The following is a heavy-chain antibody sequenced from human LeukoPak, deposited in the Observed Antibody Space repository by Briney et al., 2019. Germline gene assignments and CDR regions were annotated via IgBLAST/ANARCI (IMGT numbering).Heavy chain of an antibody. CDR2: FYHSGST. CDR1: GGSISNYH. D-gene: IGHD4-17*01. CDR3: ARSDYGDYIFDY. V-gene: IGHV4-59*01. Sequence: PSETLSLTCTVSGGSISNYHWSWIRQPPGKGLEWIGCFYHSGSTNYNPSLKSRVTISVDTSKNQFSLKLSSVTAADTAVYYCARSDYGDYIFDYWGQGTLVTVSS. J-gene: IGHJ4*02.